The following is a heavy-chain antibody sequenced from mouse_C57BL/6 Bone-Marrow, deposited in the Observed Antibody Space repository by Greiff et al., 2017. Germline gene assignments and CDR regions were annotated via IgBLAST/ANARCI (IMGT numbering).Heavy chain of an antibody. V-gene: IGHV1-52*01. CDR3: ARIYYGSPYYAMDY. J-gene: IGHJ4*01. CDR1: GYTFTSYW. CDR2: IDPSDSET. D-gene: IGHD1-1*01. Sequence: QVQLQQPGAELVRPGSSVKLSCKASGYTFTSYWMHWVKQRPIQGLEWIGNIDPSDSETHYNQKFKDKATLTVDKSSSTAYMQLSSLTSEDSAVYYCARIYYGSPYYAMDYWGQGTSVTVSS.